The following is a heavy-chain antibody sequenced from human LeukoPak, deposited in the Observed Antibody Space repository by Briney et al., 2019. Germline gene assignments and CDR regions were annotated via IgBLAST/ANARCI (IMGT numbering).Heavy chain of an antibody. CDR2: IGTAGDT. D-gene: IGHD2-2*01. CDR1: GFTFSSYG. Sequence: GGSLRLSCAASGFTFSSYGMHWVRQATGKGLEWVSAIGTAGDTYYPGSVKGRFTISRENPKNSLYLQMNSLRAGDTAVYYCARGMRVVPAAMDNWFDPWGQGTLVTVSS. V-gene: IGHV3-13*01. CDR3: ARGMRVVPAAMDNWFDP. J-gene: IGHJ5*02.